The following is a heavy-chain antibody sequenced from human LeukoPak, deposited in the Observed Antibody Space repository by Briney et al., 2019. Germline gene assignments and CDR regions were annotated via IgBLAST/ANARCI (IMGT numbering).Heavy chain of an antibody. CDR1: GGTFSSYA. CDR2: IIPIFGTA. V-gene: IGHV1-69*01. D-gene: IGHD5-18*01. J-gene: IGHJ4*02. Sequence: SVKVSCKASGGTFSSYAISWVRQAPGQGLEWMGGIIPIFGTANYAQKFQGRVTITADESTSTAYMELRSLRSDDTAVYYCARASSGYSYGIDYWGQGTLVTVSS. CDR3: ARASSGYSYGIDY.